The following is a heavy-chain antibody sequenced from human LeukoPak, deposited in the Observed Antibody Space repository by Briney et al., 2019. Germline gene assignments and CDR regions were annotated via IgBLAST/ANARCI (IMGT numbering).Heavy chain of an antibody. CDR2: INPNSGGT. V-gene: IGHV1-2*02. J-gene: IGHJ4*02. CDR1: GYTFTDYF. Sequence: ASVKVSCKASGYTFTDYFMHWVRQAPGQGLEWMGWINPNSGGTNYAQNFQGRVTMTRDTSISTAYMELSRLRSDDTAVYYCARDLCSSTSCPFDYWGQGTLVTVSS. D-gene: IGHD2-2*01. CDR3: ARDLCSSTSCPFDY.